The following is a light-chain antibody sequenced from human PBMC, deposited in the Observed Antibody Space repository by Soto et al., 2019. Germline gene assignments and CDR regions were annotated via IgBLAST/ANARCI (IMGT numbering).Light chain of an antibody. CDR2: IAT. Sequence: DIQMTQSPSAVSASVGDRVTITCRASQGISNYLAWFQQKPGKVPKRLIYIATTLQSGVPSRFSSSGSGTEFTLTISSLQPEDFATYYCLQHFNYPRTFGQGTKVEIK. J-gene: IGKJ1*01. CDR3: LQHFNYPRT. CDR1: QGISNY. V-gene: IGKV1-17*03.